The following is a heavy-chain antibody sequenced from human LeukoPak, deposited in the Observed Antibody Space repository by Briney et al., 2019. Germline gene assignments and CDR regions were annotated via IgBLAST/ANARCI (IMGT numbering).Heavy chain of an antibody. Sequence: ASVKVSCKASGYTFTGYYMHWVRQAPGQGLEWMGWISPNSGGTNYAQKFQGWVTMTRDTSISTAYMELSRLRSDDTAVYYCARSSITIFGIYYYGMDVWGQGTTVTVSS. CDR3: ARSSITIFGIYYYGMDV. D-gene: IGHD3-3*01. CDR2: ISPNSGGT. J-gene: IGHJ6*02. V-gene: IGHV1-2*04. CDR1: GYTFTGYY.